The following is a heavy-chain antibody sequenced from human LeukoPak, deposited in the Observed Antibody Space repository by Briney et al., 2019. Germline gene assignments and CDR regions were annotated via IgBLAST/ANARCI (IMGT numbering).Heavy chain of an antibody. CDR2: LYSDGNT. CDR1: GFAVITND. CDR3: ARGVEPLAAITLAY. Sequence: GGSLRLSCAASGFAVITNDMTWVRQAPGKGLEWVSVLYSDGNTKYADSVQGRFTISRDNSKNTLYLEMNSLSPDDTAVYYCARGVEPLAAITLAYWGQGTLVTVSS. V-gene: IGHV3-53*01. J-gene: IGHJ4*02. D-gene: IGHD1-14*01.